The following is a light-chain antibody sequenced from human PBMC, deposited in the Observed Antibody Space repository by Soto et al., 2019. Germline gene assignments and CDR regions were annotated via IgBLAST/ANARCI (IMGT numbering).Light chain of an antibody. V-gene: IGKV3-15*01. Sequence: EIVMTQSPATLSVSPGERATLSCRASQSLRTDLAWYQQKPGQPPRLLIYGASTRATGIPARFSGSGSGTEFTLTISSLQSEDFAVYYCQQYNNWRWTFGQGTKVDIK. CDR3: QQYNNWRWT. J-gene: IGKJ1*01. CDR2: GAS. CDR1: QSLRTD.